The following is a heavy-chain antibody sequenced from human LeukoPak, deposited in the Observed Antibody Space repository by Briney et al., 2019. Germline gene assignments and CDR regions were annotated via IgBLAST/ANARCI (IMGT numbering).Heavy chain of an antibody. V-gene: IGHV1-8*03. CDR1: GYTFTSYD. CDR3: AREAMPYGSSPRDY. CDR2: MNPNSGNT. J-gene: IGHJ4*02. Sequence: ASVKVSCKASGYTFTSYDINWVRQATGQGLEWMGWMNPNSGNTGFAQKFQGRVTFTRNTSISTAYMELSSLRADDTAVYYCAREAMPYGSSPRDYWGQGTLVTVSS. D-gene: IGHD6-6*01.